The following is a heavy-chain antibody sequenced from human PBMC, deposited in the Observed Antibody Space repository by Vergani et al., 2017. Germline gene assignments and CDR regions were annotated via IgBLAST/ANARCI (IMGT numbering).Heavy chain of an antibody. CDR3: ANSHAYCGGDCYSGSAFDI. CDR2: IYYSGST. V-gene: IGHV4-31*03. J-gene: IGHJ3*02. D-gene: IGHD2-21*02. CDR1: GGSISSGGYY. Sequence: QVQLQESGPGLVKPSQTLSLTCTVSGGSISSGGYYWSWIRQHPGKGLEWIGYIYYSGSTYYNPSLKSRVTISVDTSKNQFSLKLSSVTAEDTAVYYCANSHAYCGGDCYSGSAFDIWGQGTMVTVSS.